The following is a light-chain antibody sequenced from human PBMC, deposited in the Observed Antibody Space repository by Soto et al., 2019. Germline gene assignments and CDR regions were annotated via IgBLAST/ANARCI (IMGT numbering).Light chain of an antibody. CDR3: QQYNNGPPLT. V-gene: IGKV3-15*01. CDR2: GAS. J-gene: IGKJ4*01. Sequence: EIVMTQSPATLSVSPGERATLSCRASQSVSSNSAWYQQKPGQAPRLLIYGASTRATGIPARFSGSGSGTEFTLPISSLQSEHFEVYYCQQYNNGPPLTFGGGTKVEIK. CDR1: QSVSSN.